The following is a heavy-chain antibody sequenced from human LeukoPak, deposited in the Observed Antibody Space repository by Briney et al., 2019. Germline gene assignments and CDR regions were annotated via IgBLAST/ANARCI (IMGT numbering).Heavy chain of an antibody. CDR1: GFTFSDYY. D-gene: IGHD1-26*01. CDR3: ARDGTGMDV. Sequence: GSLRLSCAASGFTFSDYYISWIRQAPGKGLEWVGTIYYSGNTYYNPSLKSRVTISVDTSKNQFSLKLSSVTAADTAVYYCARDGTGMDVWGQGTTVTVSS. J-gene: IGHJ6*02. V-gene: IGHV4-38-2*02. CDR2: IYYSGNT.